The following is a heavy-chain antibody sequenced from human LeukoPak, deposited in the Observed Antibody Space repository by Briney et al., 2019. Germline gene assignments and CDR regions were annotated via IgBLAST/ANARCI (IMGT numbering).Heavy chain of an antibody. V-gene: IGHV1-2*02. CDR1: GYTFTGHC. CDR3: ATEYKYDSSGANAFDI. CDR2: IHPNTGGT. Sequence: ASVKVSCKTSGYTFTGHCIHWVRQAPGQGLEWMGWIHPNTGGTKFAQQFQGRVTMTRDTSSSTAYMELSSLTSADTTVYYCATEYKYDSSGANAFDIWGQGTMVTVSS. J-gene: IGHJ3*02. D-gene: IGHD3-22*01.